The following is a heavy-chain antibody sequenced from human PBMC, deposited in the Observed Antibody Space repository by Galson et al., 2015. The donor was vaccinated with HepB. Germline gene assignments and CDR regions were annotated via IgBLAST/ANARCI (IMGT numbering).Heavy chain of an antibody. CDR1: GFTFGSYW. CDR2: IKQDGSEK. Sequence: SLRLSCAASGFTFGSYWVSWVRQAPGKGLEWVANIKQDGSEKSYVDSVKGRFTISRDNAKNSLYLQMSSLRAEDTAIYYCARRGGRYYYDTSEYPHAFDYWGQGTLVTVSS. V-gene: IGHV3-7*03. D-gene: IGHD3-22*01. CDR3: ARRGGRYYYDTSEYPHAFDY. J-gene: IGHJ4*02.